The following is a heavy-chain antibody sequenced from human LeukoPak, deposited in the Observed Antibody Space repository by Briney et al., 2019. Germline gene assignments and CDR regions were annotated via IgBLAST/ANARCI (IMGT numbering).Heavy chain of an antibody. V-gene: IGHV1-2*02. Sequence: ASVKASCKASGYTFTGYYMHWVRQAPGQGLEWMGWINPNSGGTNYAQKFQGRVTMTRDTSISTAYMELSRLRSDDTAVYYCARDLGGSGSYYGVWGQGTLVTVSS. CDR1: GYTFTGYY. J-gene: IGHJ4*02. CDR2: INPNSGGT. D-gene: IGHD3-10*01. CDR3: ARDLGGSGSYYGV.